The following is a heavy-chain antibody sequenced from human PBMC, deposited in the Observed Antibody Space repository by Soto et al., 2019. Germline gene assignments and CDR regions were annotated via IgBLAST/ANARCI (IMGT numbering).Heavy chain of an antibody. D-gene: IGHD3-10*01. CDR1: GGTFSSYA. J-gene: IGHJ4*02. V-gene: IGHV1-69*01. Sequence: QVQLVQSGAEVKXPGSSXXXSCKASGGTFSSYAMSWLRQAPGQGLEWMGGIIPIFGTANYAQKFQGRVTITADESTSTAYMELSSLRSEDTALYYCASSITMVREVGYFDYWGQGTLVTVSS. CDR2: IIPIFGTA. CDR3: ASSITMVREVGYFDY.